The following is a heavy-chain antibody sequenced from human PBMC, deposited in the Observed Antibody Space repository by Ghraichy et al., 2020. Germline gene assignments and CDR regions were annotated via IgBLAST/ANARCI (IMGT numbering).Heavy chain of an antibody. J-gene: IGHJ4*02. D-gene: IGHD3-10*01. V-gene: IGHV4-59*01. CDR2: IYDSVRT. CDR3: ARGDGYYFDY. CDR1: GGSISSYY. Sequence: SETLSLTCTVSGGSISSYYWSWIRQPPGKGLDWIGYIYDSVRTNYNPSLKSRVTMSVDTSKNQFSLKLSSVTAADTAVYYCARGDGYYFDYWGQGTLVIVSS.